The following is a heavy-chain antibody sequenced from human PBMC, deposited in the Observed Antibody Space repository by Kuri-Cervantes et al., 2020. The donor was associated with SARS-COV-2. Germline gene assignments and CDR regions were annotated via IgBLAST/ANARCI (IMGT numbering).Heavy chain of an antibody. CDR1: GFTFSSYW. D-gene: IGHD1-26*01. J-gene: IGHJ4*02. CDR2: IKQDGSEK. V-gene: IGHV3-7*05. CDR3: AKDRRWVGAEKYYFDY. Sequence: GESLKISCAASGFTFSSYWVSWVRQAPGKGLEWVANIKQDGSEKYYVDSVKGRFTISRDNSKNTLYLQMNSLRAEDTAVYYCAKDRRWVGAEKYYFDYWGQGTRVT.